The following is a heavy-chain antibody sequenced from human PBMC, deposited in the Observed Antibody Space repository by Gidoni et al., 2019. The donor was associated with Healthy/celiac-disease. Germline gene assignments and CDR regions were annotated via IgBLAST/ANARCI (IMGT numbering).Heavy chain of an antibody. CDR1: GFTVSRNY. V-gene: IGHV3-53*01. CDR3: ARKSAFDI. Sequence: EVQLVESGGGLIQPGGSLRLSCAASGFTVSRNYMSWVRQAPGKGREWVAVIYSGGKTYYADSVKGRFTISRDNSKNTLYLQMNSLRAEDTALYYCARKSAFDIWGQGTMVTVSS. J-gene: IGHJ3*02. CDR2: IYSGGKT.